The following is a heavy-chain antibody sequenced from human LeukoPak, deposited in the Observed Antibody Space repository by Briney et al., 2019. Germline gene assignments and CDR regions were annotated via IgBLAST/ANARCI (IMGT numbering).Heavy chain of an antibody. CDR3: ARVTDAGYCSSTSCFVFDY. Sequence: ASVKVSCKASGYTFTGYYMHWMRQAPGQGLEWMGWINPNSGGTNYAQKFQGRVTMTRDTSISTAYMELSRLRSDDTAVYYCARVTDAGYCSSTSCFVFDYWGQGTLVTVSS. J-gene: IGHJ4*02. CDR2: INPNSGGT. V-gene: IGHV1-2*02. D-gene: IGHD2-2*03. CDR1: GYTFTGYY.